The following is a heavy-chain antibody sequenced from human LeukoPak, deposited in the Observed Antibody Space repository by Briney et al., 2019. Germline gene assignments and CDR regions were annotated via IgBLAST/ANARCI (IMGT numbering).Heavy chain of an antibody. CDR2: ITGNSGLI. V-gene: IGHV3-23*01. Sequence: GSLQLSWAAFEFNFNTYALEWVRQAPGPGVEGVSVITGNSGLIDYAESVKGRFTISRDNSRNMVYLQMNSLRVEDTATYFCAKDRKPDGLYNFDYWGQGILVTVSS. CDR3: AKDRKPDGLYNFDY. J-gene: IGHJ4*02. CDR1: EFNFNTYA. D-gene: IGHD5-24*01.